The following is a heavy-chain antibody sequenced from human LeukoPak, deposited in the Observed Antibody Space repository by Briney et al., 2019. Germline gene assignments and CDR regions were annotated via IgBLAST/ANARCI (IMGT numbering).Heavy chain of an antibody. Sequence: VASVKVSCKASGYTFSSYGISWVRQAPGQGLVWMGWISDYNGNTNYAQKLQGRVTMTTDTSTSTAYMELRSLRSDDTAVYYCARDRDYGDFDYWGQGTLVTVSS. CDR3: ARDRDYGDFDY. J-gene: IGHJ4*02. V-gene: IGHV1-18*04. CDR1: GYTFSSYG. D-gene: IGHD4-17*01. CDR2: ISDYNGNT.